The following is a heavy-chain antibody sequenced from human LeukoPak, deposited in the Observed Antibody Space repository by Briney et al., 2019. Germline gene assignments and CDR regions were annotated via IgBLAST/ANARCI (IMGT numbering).Heavy chain of an antibody. V-gene: IGHV3-21*01. CDR3: ARVNLDVHYYYYGMDV. Sequence: PGGSLRLSCAASGFTFSSYSMNWVRQAPGKGLEWVSSISSSSSYIYYADSVKGRFTISRDNAKNSLYLQMNSLRAEGTAVYYCARVNLDVHYYYYGMDVWGQGTTVTVSS. CDR2: ISSSSSYI. CDR1: GFTFSSYS. D-gene: IGHD1-1*01. J-gene: IGHJ6*02.